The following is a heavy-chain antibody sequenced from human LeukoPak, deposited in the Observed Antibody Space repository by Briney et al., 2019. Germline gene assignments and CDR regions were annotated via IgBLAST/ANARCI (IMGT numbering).Heavy chain of an antibody. J-gene: IGHJ5*02. CDR1: GYTFTAYY. CDR2: TNPNSGGT. Sequence: VASVKVSCKASGYTFTAYYMHWVRQAPGEGLEWMGWTNPNSGGTNYAQKFQGRVTMTRDTSISTAYMELSRLRPDDTAVYYCARGYASGWYDHWGQGTLVTVPS. D-gene: IGHD6-19*01. V-gene: IGHV1-2*02. CDR3: ARGYASGWYDH.